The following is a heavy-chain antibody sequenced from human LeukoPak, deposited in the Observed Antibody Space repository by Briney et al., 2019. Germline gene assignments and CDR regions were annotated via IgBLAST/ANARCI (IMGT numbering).Heavy chain of an antibody. J-gene: IGHJ4*02. CDR1: KFIFSDYG. CDR2: IWYDGSDE. CDR3: AKGGGELGSGSLDY. Sequence: GGSLRLSCAASKFIFSDYGMHWVRQAPGKGLEWVAFIWYDGSDEYYADSVKGRFTISRDNSKNTLYLQMKSLTTEDTAVYYCAKGGGELGSGSLDYWGRGTLVTVSS. D-gene: IGHD3-10*01. V-gene: IGHV3-30*02.